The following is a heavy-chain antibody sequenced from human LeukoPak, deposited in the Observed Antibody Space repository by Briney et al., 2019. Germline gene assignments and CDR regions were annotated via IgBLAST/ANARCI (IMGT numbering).Heavy chain of an antibody. CDR3: ARQYYGSGSYYIGDY. J-gene: IGHJ4*02. D-gene: IGHD3-10*01. V-gene: IGHV3-48*04. Sequence: GGSLRLSCAASGFTFSSYSMNWVRQAPGKGLEWVSYISSTSSTIFYADSVKGRFTISRDNAKNSLYLQMNSLRAEDTAVYYCARQYYGSGSYYIGDYWGQGTLVTVSS. CDR2: ISSTSSTI. CDR1: GFTFSSYS.